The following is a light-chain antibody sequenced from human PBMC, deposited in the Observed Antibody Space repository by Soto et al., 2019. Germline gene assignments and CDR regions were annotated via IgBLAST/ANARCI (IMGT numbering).Light chain of an antibody. V-gene: IGLV2-23*02. CDR2: EVS. Sequence: QSALTQPASVSGSPGQSITIPCTGASRDVGCYNLVSWYQQHPGKAPKLMIYEVSRRPSGISNRFSGSKSGNTASLTISGLQAEDEADYYCCSYAGSPTFVIFGGGTKVTVL. CDR1: SRDVGCYNL. J-gene: IGLJ2*01. CDR3: CSYAGSPTFVI.